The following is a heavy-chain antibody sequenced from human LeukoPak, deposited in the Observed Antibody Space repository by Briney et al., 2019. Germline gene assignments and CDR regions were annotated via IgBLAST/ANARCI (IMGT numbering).Heavy chain of an antibody. D-gene: IGHD5-18*01. V-gene: IGHV3-74*01. Sequence: GGSVRLSCAGSGFTFSNFWMHWVRQAPGKGLVWVSRINSDGYSISYADSVKGRFTISRDNAKNTLYLQMNSLRAEDTAVYYCARDQGGYSYGWDFDYWGQGTLVTVSS. CDR2: INSDGYSI. CDR3: ARDQGGYSYGWDFDY. CDR1: GFTFSNFW. J-gene: IGHJ4*02.